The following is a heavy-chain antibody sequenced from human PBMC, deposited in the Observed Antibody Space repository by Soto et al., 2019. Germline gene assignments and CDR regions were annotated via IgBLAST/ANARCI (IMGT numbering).Heavy chain of an antibody. D-gene: IGHD3-10*01. J-gene: IGHJ3*02. V-gene: IGHV3-21*01. CDR3: ARHSGEYDAFDI. Sequence: GGSLRLSCAASGFTFSSYSMNWVRQAPGKGLEWVSSISSSSSYIYYADSVKGRLTISRDNAKNSLNLQMNSLRAEDTAVYYCARHSGEYDAFDIWGQGTMVTVSS. CDR2: ISSSSSYI. CDR1: GFTFSSYS.